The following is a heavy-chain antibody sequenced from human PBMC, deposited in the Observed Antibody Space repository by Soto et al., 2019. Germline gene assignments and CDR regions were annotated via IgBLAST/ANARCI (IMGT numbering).Heavy chain of an antibody. CDR1: GFTFSSYA. D-gene: IGHD6-13*01. V-gene: IGHV3-23*01. Sequence: LRRSCAASGFTFSSYAMSWVRQAPGKGLEWVSAISGSGGSTYYADSVKGRFTISRGNSKNTLYLQMNSLRAEDTAVYYCAKEAAAAGPSILDYWGQGTLVTVSS. J-gene: IGHJ4*02. CDR3: AKEAAAAGPSILDY. CDR2: ISGSGGST.